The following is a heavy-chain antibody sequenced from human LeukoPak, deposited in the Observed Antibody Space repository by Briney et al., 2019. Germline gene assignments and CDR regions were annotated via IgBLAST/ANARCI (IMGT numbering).Heavy chain of an antibody. V-gene: IGHV4-59*08. Sequence: PSETLSLTCTVSGGSISSYYWSWIRQPPGKGLEWIGYIYYSGSTNCNPSLKSQVTISVDTSKNQFSLKLSSVTAADTAVYYCARHGWLSVGSAAFDYWGQGTLVTVSS. CDR2: IYYSGST. D-gene: IGHD5-24*01. CDR3: ARHGWLSVGSAAFDY. CDR1: GGSISSYY. J-gene: IGHJ4*02.